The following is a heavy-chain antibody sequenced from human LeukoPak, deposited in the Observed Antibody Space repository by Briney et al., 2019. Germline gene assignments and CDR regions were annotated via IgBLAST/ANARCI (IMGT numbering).Heavy chain of an antibody. CDR1: GGSMSSSSSY. J-gene: IGHJ4*02. CDR2: ISYSGST. Sequence: SETLSLTCTVSGGSMSSSSSYWGWIRQPPGKGLEWIGTISYSGSTYYNPSLKSRATISVDTSKKQFSLKLRSVTAADTAVYYCARQGHYYETSGYYDAVDYWGQGTLVTVSS. CDR3: ARQGHYYETSGYYDAVDY. D-gene: IGHD3-22*01. V-gene: IGHV4-39*01.